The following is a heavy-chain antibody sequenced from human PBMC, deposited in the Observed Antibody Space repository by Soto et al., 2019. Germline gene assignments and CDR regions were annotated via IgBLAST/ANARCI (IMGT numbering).Heavy chain of an antibody. D-gene: IGHD2-15*01. V-gene: IGHV1-18*01. CDR3: AREPVYCSGGSCPPNAFDI. Sequence: ASVKVSCKASGYTFTSYGISWVRQAPGQGLEWMGWISAYNGNTNYAQKLQGRVTMTTDTSTSTAYMELRSLRSDDTAVYYCAREPVYCSGGSCPPNAFDIWGQGTMVTVSS. J-gene: IGHJ3*02. CDR2: ISAYNGNT. CDR1: GYTFTSYG.